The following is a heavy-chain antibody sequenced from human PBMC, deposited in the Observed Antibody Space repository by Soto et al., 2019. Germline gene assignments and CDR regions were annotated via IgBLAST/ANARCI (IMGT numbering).Heavy chain of an antibody. J-gene: IGHJ4*02. CDR2: IWYDGSNK. D-gene: IGHD4-17*01. V-gene: IGHV3-33*01. Sequence: GGSLRLSCAASGFTFSSYGMHWVRQAPGKGLEWVAVIWYDGSNKYYADSVKGRFTISRDNSKNTLYLQMNSLRAEDTAVYYCAREGGSVTTKALDYWGQGTLVTVS. CDR1: GFTFSSYG. CDR3: AREGGSVTTKALDY.